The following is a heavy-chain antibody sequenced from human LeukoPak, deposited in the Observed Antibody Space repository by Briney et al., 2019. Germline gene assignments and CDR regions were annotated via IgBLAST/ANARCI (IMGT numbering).Heavy chain of an antibody. D-gene: IGHD2-2*01. V-gene: IGHV3-33*08. CDR2: IWYDGSNK. Sequence: PGGSLRLSCAASGFTFSSYGMHWVRQAPGKGLEWVAVIWYDGSNKYYADSVKGRFTISRDNSKNTLYLQMNSLRAEDTAVYYCARDKVPAKRSYGMDVWGQGTTVTVSS. CDR1: GFTFSSYG. J-gene: IGHJ6*02. CDR3: ARDKVPAKRSYGMDV.